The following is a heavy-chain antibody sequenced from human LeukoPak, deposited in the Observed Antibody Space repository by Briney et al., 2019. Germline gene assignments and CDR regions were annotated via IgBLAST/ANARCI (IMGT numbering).Heavy chain of an antibody. J-gene: IGHJ6*02. CDR2: IYSGGTT. Sequence: PGGSLRLSCAASGFTVSTNYMSWVRQAPGKGLEWVSVIYSGGTTNHADSVKGRFTISRDNSKNTVYLQMNSLRAEDTAVYYCARGGYAHYYGMDVWGQGTTVTVSS. CDR3: ARGGYAHYYGMDV. CDR1: GFTVSTNY. V-gene: IGHV3-53*01. D-gene: IGHD5-18*01.